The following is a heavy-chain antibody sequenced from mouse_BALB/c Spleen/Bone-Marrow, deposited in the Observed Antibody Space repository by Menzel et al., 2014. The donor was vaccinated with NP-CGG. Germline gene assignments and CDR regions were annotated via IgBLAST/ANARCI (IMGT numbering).Heavy chain of an antibody. V-gene: IGHV1-69*02. J-gene: IGHJ2*01. D-gene: IGHD3-3*01. CDR2: IDPSDSET. CDR1: RHTFISYW. CDR3: ARWRAYFYY. Sequence: VQLLQSAAELVRPGTPVKLSCKASRHTFISYWMNWVKQRPGRGLEWIGRIDPSDSETHYNQKFKVKGTLTVDKSSSTAYIQLSSLPSEDSAVCYCARWRAYFYYWGLGTPGTVSS.